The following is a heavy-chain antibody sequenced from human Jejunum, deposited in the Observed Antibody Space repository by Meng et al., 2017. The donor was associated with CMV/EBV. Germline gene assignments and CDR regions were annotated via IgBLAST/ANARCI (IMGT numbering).Heavy chain of an antibody. D-gene: IGHD2-15*01. CDR1: GYTFNNYG. Sequence: QVQLVRLGAEVKKPGASVKVSCRASGYTFNNYGLNWVRQAPGQGLEWMGWISPYIGNTNYAQRFQGRLTLTTDTSTDTAYMELRSLSPDDTAIYYCARDRGQDTVVVVADRGFDPWGQGTLVTVSS. V-gene: IGHV1-18*01. J-gene: IGHJ5*02. CDR2: ISPYIGNT. CDR3: ARDRGQDTVVVVADRGFDP.